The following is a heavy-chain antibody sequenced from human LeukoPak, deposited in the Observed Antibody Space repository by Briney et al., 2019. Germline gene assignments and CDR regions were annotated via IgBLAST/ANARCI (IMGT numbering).Heavy chain of an antibody. Sequence: GASVKVSCKASGGTFISYAISWVRQAPGQGLEWMGGIIPIFGTANYAQQFQGRATITTDESTSTAYMELSSLRSEDTAGYYFSRVAIAAPGTLDVWGKASKVSVSS. J-gene: IGHJ6*04. CDR3: SRVAIAAPGTLDV. D-gene: IGHD6-13*01. V-gene: IGHV1-69*05. CDR1: GGTFISYA. CDR2: IIPIFGTA.